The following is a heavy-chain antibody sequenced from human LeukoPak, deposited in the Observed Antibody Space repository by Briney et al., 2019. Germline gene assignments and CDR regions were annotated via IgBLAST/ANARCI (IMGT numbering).Heavy chain of an antibody. J-gene: IGHJ4*02. CDR1: GLTFSSYA. Sequence: GGSLRLSCAASGLTFSSYAMSWVRQAPGKGLERVAAISGSGDNTYYADSVKGRFAISRDNSKNTLYLQLNSLRAEDTAVYYCAKDCSSSWYFDYWGQGTLVTISS. V-gene: IGHV3-23*01. CDR2: ISGSGDNT. CDR3: AKDCSSSWYFDY. D-gene: IGHD2-2*01.